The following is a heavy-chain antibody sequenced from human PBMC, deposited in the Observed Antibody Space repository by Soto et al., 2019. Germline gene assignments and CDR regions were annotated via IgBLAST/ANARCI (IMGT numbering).Heavy chain of an antibody. D-gene: IGHD2-21*02. Sequence: ASVKVSCKASGGTFSSYAISWVRQAPGQGLEWMGGIIPIFGTANYAQKLQGRVTITADKSTSTAYMELSSLRSEDTAVYYCARGRGRHIVVVTATQLLDAFDIWGQGTMVTVSS. CDR1: GGTFSSYA. CDR2: IIPIFGTA. V-gene: IGHV1-69*06. CDR3: ARGRGRHIVVVTATQLLDAFDI. J-gene: IGHJ3*02.